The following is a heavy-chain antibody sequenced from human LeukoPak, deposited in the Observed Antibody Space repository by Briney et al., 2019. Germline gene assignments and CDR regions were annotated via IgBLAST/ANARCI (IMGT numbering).Heavy chain of an antibody. D-gene: IGHD5-24*01. CDR3: ARDDGDGYIHYFDY. V-gene: IGHV3-74*01. Sequence: GGSLRLSCTASGFPFRSYWMHWVRQAPGKGLVWVSGINSDETIKKNADSVKGRFTISRDNVKNTLFLQMNSLRADDTAAYYCARDDGDGYIHYFDYWGQGTLVTVSS. J-gene: IGHJ4*02. CDR2: INSDETIK. CDR1: GFPFRSYW.